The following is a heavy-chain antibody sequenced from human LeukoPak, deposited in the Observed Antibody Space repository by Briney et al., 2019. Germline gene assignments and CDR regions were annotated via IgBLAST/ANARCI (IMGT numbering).Heavy chain of an antibody. CDR3: ARVSDYVWGSYRSPFDY. CDR2: ISSSGSTI. Sequence: GGSLRLSCAASGFTLSDYYMSWIRQAPGKGLEWVSYISSSGSTIYYADSVKGRFTISRDNAKNSLYLQMNSLRAEDTAVYYCARVSDYVWGSYRSPFDYWGQGTLVTVSS. D-gene: IGHD3-16*02. V-gene: IGHV3-11*01. J-gene: IGHJ4*02. CDR1: GFTLSDYY.